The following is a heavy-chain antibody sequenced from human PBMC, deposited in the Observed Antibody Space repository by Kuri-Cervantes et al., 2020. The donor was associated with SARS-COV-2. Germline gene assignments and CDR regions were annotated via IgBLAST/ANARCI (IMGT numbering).Heavy chain of an antibody. V-gene: IGHV3-21*01. D-gene: IGHD4-17*01. CDR2: ISSSSSYI. J-gene: IGHJ4*02. Sequence: LSLTCAASGFTFSSYSMSWVRQAPGKGLEWVSSISSSSSYIYYAGSEKGRFTISRDNAKNSLYLQMNSLRAEDTAVYYCARDPSAVTPVYWGQGTLVTVSS. CDR1: GFTFSSYS. CDR3: ARDPSAVTPVY.